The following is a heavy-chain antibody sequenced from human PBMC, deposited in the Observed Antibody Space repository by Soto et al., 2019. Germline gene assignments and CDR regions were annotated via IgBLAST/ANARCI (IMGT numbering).Heavy chain of an antibody. V-gene: IGHV3-15*02. D-gene: IGHD1-26*01. J-gene: IGHJ4*02. CDR1: GFNFSNAW. CDR3: TTAGSYFDY. CDR2: IKSKTYGGTT. Sequence: EVQLVESGGALVKSGGSLRLSCAASGFNFSNAWMGWVRQAPGRGLEWLGRIKSKTYGGTTDYAAPVKGRFTISRDDSKNTLYLQMNSLKTEDTAVYYCTTAGSYFDYWGQGTLVTVSS.